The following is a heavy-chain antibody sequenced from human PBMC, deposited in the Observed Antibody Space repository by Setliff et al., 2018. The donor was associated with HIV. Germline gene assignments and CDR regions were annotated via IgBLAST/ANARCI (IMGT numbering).Heavy chain of an antibody. CDR2: IYPYDSDA. CDR1: GYSFTTYW. Sequence: PGESLKISCKGSGYSFTTYWIGWVRQMPGKGLEWMGIIYPYDSDARYSPSFQGQVTISADKSISTAYVQWSGLKASDTAMYYCARRPYYDSWSGHQAFDIWGQGTMVTV. CDR3: ARRPYYDSWSGHQAFDI. V-gene: IGHV5-51*01. J-gene: IGHJ3*02. D-gene: IGHD3-3*01.